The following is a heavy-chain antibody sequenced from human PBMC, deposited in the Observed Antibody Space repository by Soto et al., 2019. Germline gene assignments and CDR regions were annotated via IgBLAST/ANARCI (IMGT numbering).Heavy chain of an antibody. CDR1: GFTFSSYA. CDR2: ISGSGGST. D-gene: IGHD4-4*01. Sequence: GGSLRLSCAASGFTFSSYAMSWVRQAPGKGLEWGSAISGSGGSTYYADSVKGRFTISRDNSKNTLYLQMNSLRAEDTAVYYCAKAATVTTLTPLYYFDFWGQGTLVTVYS. V-gene: IGHV3-23*01. J-gene: IGHJ4*02. CDR3: AKAATVTTLTPLYYFDF.